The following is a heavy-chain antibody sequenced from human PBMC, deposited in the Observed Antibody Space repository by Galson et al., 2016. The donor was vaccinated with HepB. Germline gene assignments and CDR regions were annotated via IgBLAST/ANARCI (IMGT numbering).Heavy chain of an antibody. CDR1: GFTFRSCA. CDR2: CSGSGVDT. CDR3: AKDRYTVTTLFDF. J-gene: IGHJ4*02. Sequence: CAASGFTFRSCAMSWVRQAPGKGLEWVSGCSGSGVDTLYADSVKGRFTISRDNSKNTLYLQMNSLRVEDTAVYYCAKDRYTVTTLFDFWGQGTLVTVSS. D-gene: IGHD4-17*01. V-gene: IGHV3-23*01.